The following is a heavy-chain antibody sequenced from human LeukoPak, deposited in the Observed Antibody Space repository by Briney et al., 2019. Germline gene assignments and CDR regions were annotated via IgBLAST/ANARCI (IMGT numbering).Heavy chain of an antibody. Sequence: SETLSLTCTVSGGSISSYCWSWIRQPPGKGLECIGYIYYSGSTNYNPSLKSRVTISIDTSKKHFFLKLKSVTAVDTAVYYCATGYGDFRVEGRYFYSWGQGTLVTVSS. CDR3: ATGYGDFRVEGRYFYS. CDR1: GGSISSYC. CDR2: IYYSGST. D-gene: IGHD4-17*01. J-gene: IGHJ4*02. V-gene: IGHV4-59*01.